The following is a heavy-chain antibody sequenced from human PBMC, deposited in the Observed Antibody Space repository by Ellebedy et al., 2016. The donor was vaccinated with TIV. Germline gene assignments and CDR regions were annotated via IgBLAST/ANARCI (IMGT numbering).Heavy chain of an antibody. CDR2: IYSGGST. J-gene: IGHJ2*01. D-gene: IGHD3-10*01. Sequence: GESLKISCAASGFTVSSNYMSWVRQAPGQGLEWVSVIYSGGSTYYADSVKGRFTISRDNSKNTLYLQMNRLRAEDTAVYYCARESSFGELLYRSYWYFDLWGRGTLVTVSS. CDR1: GFTVSSNY. CDR3: ARESSFGELLYRSYWYFDL. V-gene: IGHV3-53*01.